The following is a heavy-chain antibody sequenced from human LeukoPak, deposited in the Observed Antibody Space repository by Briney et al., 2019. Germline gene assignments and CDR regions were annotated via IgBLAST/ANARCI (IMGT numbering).Heavy chain of an antibody. CDR3: ARGYCSGGSCYLVENWFDF. CDR1: GYTFSDYY. V-gene: IGHV1-2*06. Sequence: GSVKVSCKAFGYTFSDYYMYWLRQAPGEGLEWMERINPKSGDTNYAQNFQGRVTMTRDTSMNTAYMELSRLRSDDTAVYFCARGYCSGGSCYLVENWFDFWGQGTLVTVSS. CDR2: INPKSGDT. D-gene: IGHD2-15*01. J-gene: IGHJ5*01.